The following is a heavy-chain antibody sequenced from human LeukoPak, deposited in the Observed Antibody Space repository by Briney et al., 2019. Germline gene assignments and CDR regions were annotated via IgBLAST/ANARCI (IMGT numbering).Heavy chain of an antibody. CDR3: TRRHSSGSN. V-gene: IGHV3-66*02. D-gene: IGHD6-19*01. CDR2: IYSGGIT. Sequence: GGSLRLSCAASGFTVSTNYMSWVRQAPGKGLEWVSVIYSGGITYYADSVKGRFNISRDNSKNTLYLQMNSPRPEDTALYYCTRRHSSGSNWGQGTLVTVSS. CDR1: GFTVSTNY. J-gene: IGHJ4*02.